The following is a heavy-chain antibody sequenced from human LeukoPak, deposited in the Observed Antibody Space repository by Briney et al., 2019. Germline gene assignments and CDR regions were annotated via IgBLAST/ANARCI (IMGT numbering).Heavy chain of an antibody. Sequence: ASVKVSCKASGYTFTGYYMHWVRQAPGQGLEWMGWINPNSGGTNYQGRVTMTRDTSISTAYMELSRLRSDDTAVYYCARGSGSYLRALGYWGQGTLVTVSS. CDR2: INPNSGGT. J-gene: IGHJ4*02. CDR1: GYTFTGYY. V-gene: IGHV1-2*02. D-gene: IGHD1-26*01. CDR3: ARGSGSYLRALGY.